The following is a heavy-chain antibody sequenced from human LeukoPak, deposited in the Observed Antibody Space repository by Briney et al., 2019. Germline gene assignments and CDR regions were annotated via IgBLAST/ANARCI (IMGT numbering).Heavy chain of an antibody. CDR2: ISGGGVST. CDR1: GFTFSSSA. Sequence: GGSLRLSCAASGFTFSSSAMSWVRQAPGKGLEWVSTISGGGVSTYHADSVKGQFTISRDTSKNTLYLHMNSLRAEDTAVYYCAKRSPYYFNYWGQGTLVTVSS. CDR3: AKRSPYYFNY. J-gene: IGHJ4*02. D-gene: IGHD3-10*01. V-gene: IGHV3-23*01.